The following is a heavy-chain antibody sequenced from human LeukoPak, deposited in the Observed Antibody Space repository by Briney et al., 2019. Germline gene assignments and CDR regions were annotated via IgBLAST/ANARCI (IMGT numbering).Heavy chain of an antibody. CDR2: ISCYNGNT. J-gene: IGHJ6*02. CDR3: ARGGSNGPYGMDV. D-gene: IGHD6-19*01. CDR1: GYTFTSYG. Sequence: ASVKVSCKASGYTFTSYGISWVRQAPGQGLEWMGWISCYNGNTNYAQKLRGRVTMTTDTATSTVYMQLRSLISDDTAVYYCARGGSNGPYGMDVWGQGTTVTVSS. V-gene: IGHV1-18*01.